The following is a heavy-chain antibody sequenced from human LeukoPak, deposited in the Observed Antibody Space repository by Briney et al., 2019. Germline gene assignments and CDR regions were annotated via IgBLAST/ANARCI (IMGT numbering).Heavy chain of an antibody. CDR1: GFTFADYA. Sequence: GGSLRLSCAVSGFTFADYAMHWVRQAPGKGLEWVAGISWNSGSIGYADSVKGRFTVSRDNANNTLYLQMNSLRAEDTAVYYCAKDVVVVPAAMGAFDIWGQGTMVTVSS. CDR2: ISWNSGSI. J-gene: IGHJ3*02. D-gene: IGHD2-2*01. V-gene: IGHV3-9*01. CDR3: AKDVVVVPAAMGAFDI.